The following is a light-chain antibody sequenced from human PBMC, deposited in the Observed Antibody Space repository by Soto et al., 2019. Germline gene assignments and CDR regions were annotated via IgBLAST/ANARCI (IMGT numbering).Light chain of an antibody. CDR3: SSYAGSSNV. CDR1: SSDVGGYNY. Sequence: QSVLTQPPSASGSPGQSVAISCTGTSSDVGGYNYVSWYQQHPGKAPKLMIYEVNKRPSGVPDRFSGSKSGNTASLTVSGLQAKDEADYYCSSYAGSSNVFGTGTKV. J-gene: IGLJ1*01. CDR2: EVN. V-gene: IGLV2-8*01.